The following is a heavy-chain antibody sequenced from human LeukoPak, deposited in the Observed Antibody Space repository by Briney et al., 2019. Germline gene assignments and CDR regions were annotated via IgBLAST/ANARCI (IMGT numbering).Heavy chain of an antibody. CDR3: ARLGEGIYGSGSSSWYFDY. V-gene: IGHV1-18*04. J-gene: IGHJ4*02. CDR1: GYTFTSYG. D-gene: IGHD3-10*01. Sequence: SVKVSCKASGYTFTSYGISWVRQAPGQGLEGMGWISAYNGNTNYAQMLQGRVTMTTDTSTSTAYMELRSLRSDDTAVYYCARLGEGIYGSGSSSWYFDYWGQGTLVTVSS. CDR2: ISAYNGNT.